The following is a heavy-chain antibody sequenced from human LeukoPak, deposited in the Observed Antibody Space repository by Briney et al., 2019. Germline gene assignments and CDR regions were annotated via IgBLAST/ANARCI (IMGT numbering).Heavy chain of an antibody. V-gene: IGHV4-31*03. CDR1: GGSISSGGYS. J-gene: IGHJ4*02. CDR3: ARGELLNDSFDY. Sequence: PSETLSLTCTVSGGSISSGGYSWSWLRQHPGTGLEWIGYIYYSGSTYYNPSLKSRVTISVDTSKNQFSLKLSSVTAADTAVYYCARGELLNDSFDYWGQGTLVTVSS. CDR2: IYYSGST. D-gene: IGHD1-1*01.